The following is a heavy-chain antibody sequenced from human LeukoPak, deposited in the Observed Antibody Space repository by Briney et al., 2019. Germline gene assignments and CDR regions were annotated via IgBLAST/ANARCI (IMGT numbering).Heavy chain of an antibody. CDR1: GGSLSGFY. V-gene: IGHV4-34*01. J-gene: IGHJ3*02. CDR2: INQSGST. Sequence: SETLSLTCAVYGGSLSGFYWSWIRQSPGKGLEWIGEINQSGSTNYNPSLKSRVTISVDTSKNQFSLKLSSVTAADTAVYYCARQLITIIRGVSLLDVFDIWGQGTMVTVSS. CDR3: ARQLITIIRGVSLLDVFDI. D-gene: IGHD3-10*01.